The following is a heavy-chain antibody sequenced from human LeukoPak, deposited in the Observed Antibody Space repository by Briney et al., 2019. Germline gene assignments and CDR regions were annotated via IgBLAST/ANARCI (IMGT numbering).Heavy chain of an antibody. CDR2: IDTSSRYI. Sequence: GGSLRLSCAASGFTFSSYSMNWVRQAPGKGLEWVSSIDTSSRYIYYGDSVKGRFTISRDNAKNSLYLQMNSLRAEDTAVYNGARYRGSSGWYDYYYYMDVWGKGSTVTISS. V-gene: IGHV3-21*01. D-gene: IGHD6-19*01. CDR1: GFTFSSYS. CDR3: ARYRGSSGWYDYYYYMDV. J-gene: IGHJ6*03.